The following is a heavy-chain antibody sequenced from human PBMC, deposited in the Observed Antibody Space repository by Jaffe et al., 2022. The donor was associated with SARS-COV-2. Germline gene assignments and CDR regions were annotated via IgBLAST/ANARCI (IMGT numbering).Heavy chain of an antibody. CDR3: ARLRGRVLEGRREPIGDPNDY. J-gene: IGHJ4*02. CDR2: IIPIFGTA. D-gene: IGHD3-10*01. V-gene: IGHV1-69*01. CDR1: GGTFSSYA. Sequence: QVQLVQSGAEVKKPGSSVKVSCKASGGTFSSYAISWVRQAPGQGLEWMGGIIPIFGTANYAQKFQGRVTITADESTSTAYMELSSLRSEDTAVYYCARLRGRVLEGRREPIGDPNDYWGQGTLVTVSS.